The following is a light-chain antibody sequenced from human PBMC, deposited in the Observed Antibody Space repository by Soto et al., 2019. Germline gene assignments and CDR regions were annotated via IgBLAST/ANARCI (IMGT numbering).Light chain of an antibody. Sequence: QSALTQPPSGSGSPGQSVTISGTGTKNDIGVYDFVSWYQHHPGKAPRLIIYEVVQRPSGVPDRFSGSKSGNTASLTVSGLQAADEADYFCQSYAGSNTYVFGIGPKVNVL. J-gene: IGLJ1*01. CDR2: EVV. V-gene: IGLV2-8*01. CDR1: KNDIGVYDF. CDR3: QSYAGSNTYV.